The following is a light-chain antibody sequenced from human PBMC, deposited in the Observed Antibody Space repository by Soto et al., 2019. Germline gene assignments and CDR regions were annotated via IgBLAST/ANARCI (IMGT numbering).Light chain of an antibody. CDR2: DVS. CDR3: SSYTSSSTRV. CDR1: SSDVGGYNY. Sequence: QSVLTQPASVSGSPGQSITISCTGTSSDVGGYNYVSWYQQHPGKAPKLMIYDVSNRPSGVCNRFSGSKSGNTASLTISGLQAEEEADYYCSSYTSSSTRVFGGGTKLTVL. V-gene: IGLV2-14*01. J-gene: IGLJ2*01.